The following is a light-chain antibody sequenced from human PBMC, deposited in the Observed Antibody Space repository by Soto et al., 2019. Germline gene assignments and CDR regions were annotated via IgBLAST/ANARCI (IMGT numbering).Light chain of an antibody. J-gene: IGKJ1*01. CDR1: QSVTNY. CDR2: DAS. V-gene: IGKV3-11*01. Sequence: EIVMTQSPDTLSLSPWERATLSCRASQSVTNYIAWYQQRPGQAPRLLIYDASNRATGVPARFSGSGSGTDFTLTISDLEPADFGLYYCQQRLNWPPGFGQGTKVDIK. CDR3: QQRLNWPPG.